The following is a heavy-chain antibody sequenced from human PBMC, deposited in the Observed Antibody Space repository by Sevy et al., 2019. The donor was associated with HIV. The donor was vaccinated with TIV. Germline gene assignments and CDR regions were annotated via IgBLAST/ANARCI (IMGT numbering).Heavy chain of an antibody. CDR2: ISAYNGNT. J-gene: IGHJ6*02. D-gene: IGHD3-3*01. CDR1: GYTCTSYG. V-gene: IGHV1-18*01. CDR3: ARDSSHLRFLEWLDYYYYGMDV. Sequence: ASVKVSCKASGYTCTSYGISWVRRAPRQGLEWMGWISAYNGNTNYAQKLQGRVTMTTDTSTSTAYMELRSLRSDDTAVYYCARDSSHLRFLEWLDYYYYGMDVWGQGTTVTVSS.